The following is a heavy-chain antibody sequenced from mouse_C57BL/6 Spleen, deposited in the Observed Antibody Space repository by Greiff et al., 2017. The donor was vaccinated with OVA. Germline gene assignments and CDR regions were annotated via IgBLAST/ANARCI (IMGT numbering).Heavy chain of an antibody. J-gene: IGHJ2*01. Sequence: VQLQQSGPELVKPGASVKISCKASGYAFSSSWMNWVKQRPGQGLEWIGRIYPGDGGTNYNGKFKGKATLTADKASSTAYMQLSSLTSEDSAVYFCARSAYYSPLDYWGQGTTLTVSS. D-gene: IGHD2-12*01. CDR2: IYPGDGGT. V-gene: IGHV1-82*01. CDR1: GYAFSSSW. CDR3: ARSAYYSPLDY.